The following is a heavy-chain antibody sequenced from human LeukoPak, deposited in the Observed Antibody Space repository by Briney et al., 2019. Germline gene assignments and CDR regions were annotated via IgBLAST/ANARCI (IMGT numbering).Heavy chain of an antibody. J-gene: IGHJ6*02. D-gene: IGHD6-13*01. Sequence: GGSLRLSCAASGFTFSSYWMSWVRQAPGKGLEWVANIKQDGSEKYYVDSVKGRFTISRDNAKNSLYLQMNSLRAEDTAVYYCARGGSSWYLYYYGMDVWGQGTTVTVSS. CDR2: IKQDGSEK. V-gene: IGHV3-7*04. CDR3: ARGGSSWYLYYYGMDV. CDR1: GFTFSSYW.